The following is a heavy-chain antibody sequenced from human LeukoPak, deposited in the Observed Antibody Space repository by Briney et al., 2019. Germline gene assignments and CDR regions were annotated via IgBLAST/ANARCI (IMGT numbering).Heavy chain of an antibody. Sequence: ASLKVSCKASGYTFTSYGISWVRQAPGQGLEWMGCISAYNGNTNTVHKRQGAVTITTDTSPSTAYTELRTLSSEASAPCSSVRVFSGWYYFDYGGQGTLVSVSS. J-gene: IGHJ4*02. D-gene: IGHD6-19*01. CDR3: VRVFSGWYYFDY. V-gene: IGHV1-18*01. CDR1: GYTFTSYG. CDR2: ISAYNGNT.